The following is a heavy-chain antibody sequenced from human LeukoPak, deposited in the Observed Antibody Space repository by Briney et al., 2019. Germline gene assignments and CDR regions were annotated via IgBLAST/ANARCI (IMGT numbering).Heavy chain of an antibody. Sequence: GASVKVSCKASGYTFTSYDINWERQATGQGLEWMGWMNPNSGNTGYAQKFQGRVTMTRNTSISTAYMELSSLRSEDTAVYYCARGGTAIPFYYYYGMDVWGQGTTVTVSS. CDR1: GYTFTSYD. D-gene: IGHD5-18*01. CDR2: MNPNSGNT. J-gene: IGHJ6*02. V-gene: IGHV1-8*01. CDR3: ARGGTAIPFYYYYGMDV.